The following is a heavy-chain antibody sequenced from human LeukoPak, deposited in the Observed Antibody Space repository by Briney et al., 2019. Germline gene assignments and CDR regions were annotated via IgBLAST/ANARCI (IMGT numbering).Heavy chain of an antibody. CDR2: IYSGGST. Sequence: PGGSLRLSCAASGFTVSSNYMSWVRQAPGKGLEWVSVIYSGGSTYYADSVKGRFTISRDNSKNTLYLQMNSLRAEDTAVYYCARGNTRYYYYMDVWGKGTTVTISS. D-gene: IGHD1-26*01. CDR3: ARGNTRYYYYMDV. J-gene: IGHJ6*03. V-gene: IGHV3-53*01. CDR1: GFTVSSNY.